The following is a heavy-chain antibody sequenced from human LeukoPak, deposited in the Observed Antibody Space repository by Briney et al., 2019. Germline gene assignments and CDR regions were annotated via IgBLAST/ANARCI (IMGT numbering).Heavy chain of an antibody. CDR2: INPNSGGT. D-gene: IGHD6-6*01. Sequence: GASVKVSCKASGYTFTGYYMHWVRQAPGQGLEWMGWINPNSGGTNYAQKFQGRVTMTRDTSTSTVYMELSSLRSEDTAVYYCARGWRSSENWFDPWGQGTLVTVSS. CDR1: GYTFTGYY. V-gene: IGHV1-2*02. CDR3: ARGWRSSENWFDP. J-gene: IGHJ5*02.